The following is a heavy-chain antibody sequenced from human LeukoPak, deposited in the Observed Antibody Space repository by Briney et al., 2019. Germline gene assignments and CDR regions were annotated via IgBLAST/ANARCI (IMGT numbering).Heavy chain of an antibody. V-gene: IGHV3-48*04. CDR1: GFTFSSYS. CDR2: ISSSSSTI. Sequence: GGSLRLSCAASGFTFSSYSMNWVRQAPGQGLEWVSSISSSSSTIYYADSVKGRFTISRDNAKNSLYLQMNSLRAEDTAVYYCARGVGPSGTNYWGQGTLVTVSS. CDR3: ARGVGPSGTNY. J-gene: IGHJ4*02. D-gene: IGHD3-10*01.